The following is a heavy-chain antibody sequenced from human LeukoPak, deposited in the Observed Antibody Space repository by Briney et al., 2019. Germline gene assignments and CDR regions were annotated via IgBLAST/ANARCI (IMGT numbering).Heavy chain of an antibody. CDR2: IIPIFGTA. V-gene: IGHV1-69*05. CDR1: GGTFSSYA. Sequence: ASVKVSCKASGGTFSSYAISWVRQAPGQGLERMGGIIPIFGTANYAQKFQGRVTITTDESTSTAYMELSSLRSEDTAVYYCARHRSSGYYYFDYWGQGTLVTVSS. D-gene: IGHD3-22*01. J-gene: IGHJ4*02. CDR3: ARHRSSGYYYFDY.